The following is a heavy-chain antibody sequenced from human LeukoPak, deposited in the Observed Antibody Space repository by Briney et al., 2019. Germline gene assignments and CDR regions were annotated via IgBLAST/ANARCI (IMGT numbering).Heavy chain of an antibody. Sequence: GGSLRLSCAASGFTFNNYAMHWVRQAPGKGLEWVGFIRAKTYGGTTQYAASVKDRFTISRDDSKSIAYLQMNSLKTEDTAVYYCARADYGGNAGGFWGQGTLVTVSS. CDR2: IRAKTYGGTT. CDR1: GFTFNNYA. D-gene: IGHD4-23*01. J-gene: IGHJ4*02. CDR3: ARADYGGNAGGF. V-gene: IGHV3-49*04.